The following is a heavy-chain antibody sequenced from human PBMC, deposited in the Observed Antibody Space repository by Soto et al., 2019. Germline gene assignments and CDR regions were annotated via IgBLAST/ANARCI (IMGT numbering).Heavy chain of an antibody. V-gene: IGHV3-21*06. Sequence: EVQLTESGGGLVKPGGSLRLSCEGSGFNFRNFNMIWVRQAPGKGLEWVSSVSGSSSYIYYADSVKGRFTVSRDNANNLVFLQMNGLRPEDTAMYYCARDLRGHYGPWGQGTMLTVSS. CDR3: ARDLRGHYGP. D-gene: IGHD4-17*01. J-gene: IGHJ3*01. CDR2: VSGSSSYI. CDR1: GFNFRNFN.